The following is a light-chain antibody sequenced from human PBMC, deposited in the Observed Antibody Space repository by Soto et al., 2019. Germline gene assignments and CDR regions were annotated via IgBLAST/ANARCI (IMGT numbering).Light chain of an antibody. V-gene: IGKV1-5*03. CDR1: QSISSW. CDR3: QQYNSYPT. CDR2: KAS. J-gene: IGKJ1*01. Sequence: DIQMTQSTSTLSATEGDRVTITCRASQSISSWLAWYQQKPGKAPKLLIYKASSLESGVPSRFSGSGSGTEFTLTISSLQPDDFATYYCQQYNSYPTFGQGTKVEIK.